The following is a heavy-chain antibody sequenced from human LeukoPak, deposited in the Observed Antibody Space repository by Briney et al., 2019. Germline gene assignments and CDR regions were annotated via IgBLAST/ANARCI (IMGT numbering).Heavy chain of an antibody. V-gene: IGHV4-34*01. CDR1: GGSFSGYY. D-gene: IGHD3-10*01. Sequence: SETLSLTCAVYGGSFSGYYWSWIRQPPGKGLEWIGEINHSGSTNYNPSLKSRVTISVDTSKNQFSLKLSSVTAADTAVYYCATRSGSYSDDYYYYYMDVWGQGTTATVSS. CDR2: INHSGST. J-gene: IGHJ6*02. CDR3: ATRSGSYSDDYYYYYMDV.